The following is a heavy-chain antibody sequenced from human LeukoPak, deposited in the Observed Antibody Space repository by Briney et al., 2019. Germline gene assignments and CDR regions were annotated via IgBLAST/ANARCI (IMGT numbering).Heavy chain of an antibody. CDR3: ARDNRRYSSSWLDY. V-gene: IGHV4-34*01. D-gene: IGHD6-13*01. CDR1: GGSFSGYY. Sequence: SETLSLTCAVYGGSFSGYYWSWIRQPPGKGLEWIGEINHSGSTNYNPSLKSRVTISVDTSKNQFSLKLSSVTAADTAVYYCARDNRRYSSSWLDYWGQGTLVTVSS. J-gene: IGHJ4*02. CDR2: INHSGST.